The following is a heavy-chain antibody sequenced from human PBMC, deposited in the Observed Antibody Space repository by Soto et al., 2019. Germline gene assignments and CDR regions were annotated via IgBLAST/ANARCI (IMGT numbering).Heavy chain of an antibody. Sequence: ASVKVSCKASGYTFTGYYMHWVRQAPGQGLEWMGWINPNSGGTKYAQRFQGRVTMTRDTSISTAYMELSSLRSDDTAVYYCARGSGYSYGYGDFWGQGTLVTVSS. CDR3: ARGSGYSYGYGDF. J-gene: IGHJ4*02. D-gene: IGHD5-18*01. CDR1: GYTFTGYY. CDR2: INPNSGGT. V-gene: IGHV1-2*02.